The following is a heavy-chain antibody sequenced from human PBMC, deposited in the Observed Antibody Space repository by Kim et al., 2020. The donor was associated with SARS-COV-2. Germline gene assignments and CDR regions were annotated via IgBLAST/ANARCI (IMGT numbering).Heavy chain of an antibody. CDR2: T. D-gene: IGHD6-13*01. Sequence: TRYTPSFQGQVTISADKSISTAYLQWSSLKASDAAMYYCARIAAAGTMDYWGQGTLVTVSS. J-gene: IGHJ4*02. V-gene: IGHV5-51*01. CDR3: ARIAAAGTMDY.